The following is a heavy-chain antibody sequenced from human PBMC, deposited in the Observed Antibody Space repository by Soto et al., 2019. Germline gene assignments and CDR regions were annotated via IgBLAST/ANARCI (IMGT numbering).Heavy chain of an antibody. CDR1: GFPFSSYG. J-gene: IGHJ4*02. D-gene: IGHD5-12*01. CDR3: AKDSLKEVGSSYFDY. V-gene: IGHV3-30*18. CDR2: ISYDGSTK. Sequence: QVQLVESGGGVVQPGRSLRLSCAASGFPFSSYGMHWVRQAPGKGLEWVAVISYDGSTKSYADSVKGRFTISRDNSKNTRQLQMNGLRAEDTAVYYGAKDSLKEVGSSYFDYWGQGTLVTVSS.